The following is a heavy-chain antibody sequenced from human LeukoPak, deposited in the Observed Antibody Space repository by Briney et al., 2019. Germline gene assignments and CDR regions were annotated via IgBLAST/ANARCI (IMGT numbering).Heavy chain of an antibody. Sequence: GRSLRLSCAASGFTFSSNGMHWVRQAPGKGLEWVAVIWYDGSNKYYADSVKGRFTISRDNSKNTLYLQMNSLRAEDTAVYYCARDSLGGYCSGGSCYLDYWGQGTLVTVSS. V-gene: IGHV3-33*01. CDR2: IWYDGSNK. J-gene: IGHJ4*02. CDR1: GFTFSSNG. CDR3: ARDSLGGYCSGGSCYLDY. D-gene: IGHD2-15*01.